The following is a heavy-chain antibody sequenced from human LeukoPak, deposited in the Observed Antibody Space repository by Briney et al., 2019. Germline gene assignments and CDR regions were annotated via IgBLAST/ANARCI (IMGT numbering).Heavy chain of an antibody. V-gene: IGHV1-46*01. CDR2: INPSGGST. CDR3: ARDPGEKTPYYYYYMDV. J-gene: IGHJ6*03. D-gene: IGHD1-26*01. CDR1: GYTFTSYY. Sequence: VASVKVSCKASGYTFTSYYMHWVRQAPGQGLEWMGIINPSGGSTSYAQKFQGRVTMTRDMFMSTVYMELSSLRSEDTAVYYCARDPGEKTPYYYYYMDVWGKGTTVTVSS.